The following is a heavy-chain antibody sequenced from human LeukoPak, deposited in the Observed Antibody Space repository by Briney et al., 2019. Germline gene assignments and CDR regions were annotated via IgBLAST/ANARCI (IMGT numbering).Heavy chain of an antibody. CDR3: ARDGILYYYDSSGYPYYFDY. V-gene: IGHV3-21*01. Sequence: GGSLRLSCAASGFTFSSYSMNWVRQAPGKGLEWVSSISSSSSYIYYADSVKGRFTISRDNAKNSLYLQMNSLRAEDTAVYYCARDGILYYYDSSGYPYYFDYWGQGTLVTVSS. J-gene: IGHJ4*02. D-gene: IGHD3-22*01. CDR2: ISSSSSYI. CDR1: GFTFSSYS.